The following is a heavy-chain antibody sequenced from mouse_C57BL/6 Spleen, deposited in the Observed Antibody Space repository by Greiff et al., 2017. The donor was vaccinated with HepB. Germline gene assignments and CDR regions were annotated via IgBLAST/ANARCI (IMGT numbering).Heavy chain of an antibody. CDR3: ARNYYGRSFFDY. Sequence: VHLVESGPGLVQPSQCLSITCTVSGFSFTSYGVHWVRQSPGKGLEWLGVIWSGGSTDYNAAFISRLSISKENSKSQVFFKMNSLQADDTAIYYCARNYYGRSFFDYWGQGTTLTVSS. V-gene: IGHV2-2*01. J-gene: IGHJ2*01. CDR2: IWSGGST. D-gene: IGHD1-1*01. CDR1: GFSFTSYG.